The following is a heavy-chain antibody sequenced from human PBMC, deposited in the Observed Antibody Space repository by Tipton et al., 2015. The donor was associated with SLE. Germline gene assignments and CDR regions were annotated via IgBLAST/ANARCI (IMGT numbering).Heavy chain of an antibody. CDR1: GFTVRTSY. Sequence: QLVQSGGGLVQPGGSLRLSCAASGFTVRTSYISWARQAPGKGLEWVSVLYGAVTTVNTYYADSVKGRFTMSRDNSKNTLYLEMNSLRAEDTAVYYCLRSPNYYYGMDVWGQGTTVTVSS. V-gene: IGHV3-66*02. CDR3: LRSPNYYYGMDV. CDR2: LYGAVTTVNT. J-gene: IGHJ6*02.